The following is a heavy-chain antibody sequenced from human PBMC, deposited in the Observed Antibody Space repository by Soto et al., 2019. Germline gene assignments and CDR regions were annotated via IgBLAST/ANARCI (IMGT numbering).Heavy chain of an antibody. CDR2: ISSNGGST. CDR3: AREVVLYDILTGHPLYGMDV. V-gene: IGHV3-64D*06. CDR1: GFTFSSYA. J-gene: IGHJ6*02. D-gene: IGHD3-9*01. Sequence: SGGSLRLSCSASGFTFSSYAMHWVRQAPGKGLEYVSAISSNGGSTYYADSVKGRFTISRDNSKNTLYLQMSSLRAEDTAVYYCAREVVLYDILTGHPLYGMDVWGQGTTVTVSS.